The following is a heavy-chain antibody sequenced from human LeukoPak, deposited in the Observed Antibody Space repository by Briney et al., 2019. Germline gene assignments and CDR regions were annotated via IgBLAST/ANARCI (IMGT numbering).Heavy chain of an antibody. CDR1: GGSISNYY. V-gene: IGHV4-4*07. Sequence: SETLSLTCTVSGGSISNYYWSWIRQPAGEGLEWIGRIYTSGSTKYNPSLKSRVTMSVDTSKNQFSLKLSSVTAADTAVYYCAREREGGTYGGGPADYWGQGTLVTVSS. J-gene: IGHJ4*02. CDR2: IYTSGST. D-gene: IGHD1-26*01. CDR3: AREREGGTYGGGPADY.